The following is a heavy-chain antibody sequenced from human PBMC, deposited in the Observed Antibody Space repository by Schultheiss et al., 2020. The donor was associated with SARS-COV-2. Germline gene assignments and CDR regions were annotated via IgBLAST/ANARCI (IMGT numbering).Heavy chain of an antibody. CDR1: GGSFSGYY. Sequence: SETLSLTCAVYGGSFSGYYWSWIRQPPGKGLEWIGEINHSGSTNYNPSLKSRVTISVDTSKNQFSLKLSSVTAADTAVYYCARARPRDYYDSSGSVFDYWGQGTLVTVSS. J-gene: IGHJ4*02. D-gene: IGHD3-22*01. CDR3: ARARPRDYYDSSGSVFDY. CDR2: INHSGST. V-gene: IGHV4-34*01.